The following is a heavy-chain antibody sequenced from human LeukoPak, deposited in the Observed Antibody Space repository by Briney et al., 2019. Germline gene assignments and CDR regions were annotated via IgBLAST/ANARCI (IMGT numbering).Heavy chain of an antibody. CDR2: INWSGGRT. Sequence: GGSLRLSCAAAGFTFDDYGMSWVRQAPGKGLEWVSGINWSGGRTGYADSVKGRLTISRDNAKNSLFLQMNSLRAEDTALYYCARDGGLYGMDVWGQGTTVTVSS. CDR3: ARDGGLYGMDV. V-gene: IGHV3-20*04. J-gene: IGHJ6*02. D-gene: IGHD3-16*01. CDR1: GFTFDDYG.